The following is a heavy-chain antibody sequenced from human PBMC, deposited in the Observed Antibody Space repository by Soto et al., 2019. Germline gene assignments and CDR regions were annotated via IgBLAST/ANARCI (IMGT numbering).Heavy chain of an antibody. D-gene: IGHD2-2*01. CDR1: GGTFSSYA. V-gene: IGHV1-69*01. CDR2: IIPIFGTA. J-gene: IGHJ5*02. CDR3: ARDFPHCSSTSCYAYYNWFDP. Sequence: QVQLVQSGAEVKKPGSSVKVSCKASGGTFSSYAISWVRQAPRQGLEWMGGIIPIFGTANYAQKFQGRVTITADESTSTAYMELSSLRSEDTAVYYCARDFPHCSSTSCYAYYNWFDPWGQGTLVTVSS.